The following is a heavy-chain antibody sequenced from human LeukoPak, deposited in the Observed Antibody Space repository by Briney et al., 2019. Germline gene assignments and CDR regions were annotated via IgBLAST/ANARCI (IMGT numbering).Heavy chain of an antibody. CDR2: INHSGDT. V-gene: IGHV4-34*01. CDR1: GGSFSGYY. D-gene: IGHD3-22*01. J-gene: IGHJ4*02. Sequence: PSETLSLTCAVDGGSFSGYYWTWIRQPPGKGLEWIGDINHSGDTNYNPSLKSRVTISVDTSKNQFSLKLTSVTAADTAVYHCARGFYYFDSSGFFYWGQGTLVTVSS. CDR3: ARGFYYFDSSGFFY.